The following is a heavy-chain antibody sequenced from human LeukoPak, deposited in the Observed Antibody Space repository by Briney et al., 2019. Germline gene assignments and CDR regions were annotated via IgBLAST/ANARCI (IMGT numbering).Heavy chain of an antibody. CDR3: ARLGYSSTSCQGGGWFDP. CDR1: GFTVSSNY. J-gene: IGHJ5*02. CDR2: IYSGGST. D-gene: IGHD2-2*01. V-gene: IGHV3-53*01. Sequence: PGGSLRLSCAASGFTVSSNYMSSVRQAPGKGLEWVSVIYSGGSTYYADSVKGRFTISRDNSKNTPYLQMNSLRAEDTAVYYCARLGYSSTSCQGGGWFDPWGQGTLVTVSS.